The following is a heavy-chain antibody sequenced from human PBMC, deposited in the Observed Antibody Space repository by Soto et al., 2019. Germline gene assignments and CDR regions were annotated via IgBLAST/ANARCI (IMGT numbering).Heavy chain of an antibody. Sequence: GGSLRLSCAAPGFAFSSYNMNWVRQAPGKGLEWVSYISSSSSTIFYADSVKGRFTISRDNAKNLLYLQMNSLRDEDTVVYFYARDYYDSSGYFVDAFDIWGQGTMVTVSS. CDR3: ARDYYDSSGYFVDAFDI. CDR1: GFAFSSYN. J-gene: IGHJ3*02. V-gene: IGHV3-48*02. CDR2: ISSSSSTI. D-gene: IGHD3-22*01.